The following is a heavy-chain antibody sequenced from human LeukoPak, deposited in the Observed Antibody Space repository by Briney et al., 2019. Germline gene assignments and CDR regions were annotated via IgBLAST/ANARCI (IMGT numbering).Heavy chain of an antibody. V-gene: IGHV4-34*01. CDR2: INHSGST. D-gene: IGHD3-22*01. Sequence: NPSETLSLTRAVYGGSFSGYYWSWIRQPPGKGLEWIGEINHSGSTNYNPSLKSRVTISVDTSKNQFSLKLSSVTAADTAVYYCARGRKYYYDSSGYWSLYFQHWGQGTLVTVSS. J-gene: IGHJ1*01. CDR1: GGSFSGYY. CDR3: ARGRKYYYDSSGYWSLYFQH.